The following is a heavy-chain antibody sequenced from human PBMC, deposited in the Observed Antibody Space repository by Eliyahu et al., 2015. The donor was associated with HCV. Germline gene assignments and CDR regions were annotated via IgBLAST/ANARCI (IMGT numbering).Heavy chain of an antibody. Sequence: EVQLVESGGGLVKPGGSLRLSCAASGFTFSSYSMNWVRQAPGKGLEWVSSISSSSSYIYYADSVKGRFTISRDNAKNSLYLQMNSLRAEDTAVYYCARPNHSSSWLLCVWGQGTLVTVSS. CDR3: ARPNHSSSWLLCV. J-gene: IGHJ4*02. V-gene: IGHV3-21*01. CDR2: ISSSSSYI. D-gene: IGHD6-13*01. CDR1: GFTFSSYS.